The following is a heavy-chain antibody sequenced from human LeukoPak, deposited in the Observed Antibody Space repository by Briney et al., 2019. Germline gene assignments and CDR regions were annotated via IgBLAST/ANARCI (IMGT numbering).Heavy chain of an antibody. J-gene: IGHJ3*02. Sequence: GGSRRLSCAVSGFTFSDHYMSWIRQAPGKGLEWVSYISGSSSGIYSADSVRGRFTISRDNARNSLYLQMKSLSAEDTAVYYCARGLRGATNAFDIWGQGTMVTVSS. CDR2: ISGSSSGI. D-gene: IGHD1-26*01. CDR1: GFTFSDHY. V-gene: IGHV3-11*01. CDR3: ARGLRGATNAFDI.